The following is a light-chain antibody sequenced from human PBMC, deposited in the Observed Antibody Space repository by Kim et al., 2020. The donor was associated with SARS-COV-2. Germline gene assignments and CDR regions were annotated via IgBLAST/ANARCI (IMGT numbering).Light chain of an antibody. CDR3: QQSYTSPLT. Sequence: DTQMTQSPSSLYASVGDRVTITCRASQSISNFLNWYQQKPGQAPNLLIYSASSLQVGVPSRFSGSGSGKDFTLTISSLQPEDFATYYCQQSYTSPLTFGGGTKVDIK. CDR1: QSISNF. V-gene: IGKV1-39*01. CDR2: SAS. J-gene: IGKJ4*01.